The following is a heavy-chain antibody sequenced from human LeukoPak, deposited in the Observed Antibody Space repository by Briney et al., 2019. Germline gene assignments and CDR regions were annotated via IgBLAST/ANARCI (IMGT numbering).Heavy chain of an antibody. CDR1: GFTFSSYA. J-gene: IGHJ6*02. CDR2: ISGSGGST. CDR3: AKDQEVFGHRYYYYGMDV. V-gene: IGHV3-23*01. D-gene: IGHD3-10*01. Sequence: GGSLRLSCAASGFTFSSYAMSWVRQAPGKGLEWVSAISGSGGSTCYADSVKGRFTISRDNSKNTLYLQMNSLRAEDTAVYYCAKDQEVFGHRYYYYGMDVWGQGTTVTVSS.